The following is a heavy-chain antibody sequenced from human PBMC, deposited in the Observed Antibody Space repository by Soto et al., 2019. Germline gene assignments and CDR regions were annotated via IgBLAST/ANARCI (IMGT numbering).Heavy chain of an antibody. Sequence: QVQLQESGPGLVKPSETLSLTCTVSGGSVSVTTYYWSWIRQPPGKGLEWIGYSYFTGNTNYTPSLKSRVDISVDTSKNQFSLNLTSVTAADTAVSYCARGNRLNRNIDSWGQGTLVAVSS. CDR2: SYFTGNT. V-gene: IGHV4-61*01. CDR3: ARGNRLNRNIDS. CDR1: GGSVSVTTYY. J-gene: IGHJ5*01. D-gene: IGHD3-16*01.